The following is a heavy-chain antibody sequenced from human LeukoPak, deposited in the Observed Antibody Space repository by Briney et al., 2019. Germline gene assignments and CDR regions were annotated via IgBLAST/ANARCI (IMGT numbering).Heavy chain of an antibody. CDR1: GGSISSSSYY. CDR2: INHSGST. CDR3: ARFWGVAGTNWFDP. Sequence: PSETLSLTCTVSGGSISSSSYYWSWIRQPPGKGLEWIGEINHSGSTNYNPSLKSRVTISVDTSKNQFSLKLSSVTAADTAVYYCARFWGVAGTNWFDPWGQGTLVTVSS. V-gene: IGHV4-39*07. J-gene: IGHJ5*02. D-gene: IGHD6-19*01.